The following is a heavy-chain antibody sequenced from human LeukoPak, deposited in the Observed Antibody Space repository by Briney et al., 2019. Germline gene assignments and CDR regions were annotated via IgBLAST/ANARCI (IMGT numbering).Heavy chain of an antibody. D-gene: IGHD4-11*01. Sequence: GGSLRLSCAASGFIFSDYSMNWVRQAPGKGLEWISYIGISSGNTKYADSVKGRFTISGVNAKNSVYLQMSSLRVEDTAVYYCARDHDYPIDNWGQGTLVTVYS. V-gene: IGHV3-48*04. CDR2: IGISSGNT. J-gene: IGHJ4*02. CDR1: GFIFSDYS. CDR3: ARDHDYPIDN.